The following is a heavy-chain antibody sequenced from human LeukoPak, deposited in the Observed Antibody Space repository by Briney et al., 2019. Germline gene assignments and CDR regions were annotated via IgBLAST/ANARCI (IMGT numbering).Heavy chain of an antibody. CDR2: ISAYNGNT. Sequence: ASVKVSCKASGYTVTRYGISGVRQAAGQGREWMGWISAYNGNTNYAQKLQGRVTMTTDTSTSTAYMELRSLRSDDTAVYYCARDFGQWLYDYWGQGTLVTVSS. D-gene: IGHD6-19*01. J-gene: IGHJ4*02. CDR3: ARDFGQWLYDY. CDR1: GYTVTRYG. V-gene: IGHV1-18*01.